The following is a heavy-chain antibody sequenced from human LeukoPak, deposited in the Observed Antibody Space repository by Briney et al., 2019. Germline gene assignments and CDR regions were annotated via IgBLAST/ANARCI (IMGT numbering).Heavy chain of an antibody. D-gene: IGHD3-3*01. CDR3: ARGTFGVARTCDY. V-gene: IGHV3-11*04. J-gene: IGHJ4*02. CDR1: GFTFSHYW. Sequence: GGSLRLSCAASGFTFSHYWMSWVRQAPGKGLEWVSYISSSGSTIYYADSVKGRFTISRDNAKNSLYLQMNSLRAEDTAVYYCARGTFGVARTCDYWGQGTLVTVSS. CDR2: ISSSGSTI.